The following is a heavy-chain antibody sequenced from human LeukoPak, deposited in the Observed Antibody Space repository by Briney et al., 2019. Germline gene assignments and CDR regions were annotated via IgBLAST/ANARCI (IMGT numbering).Heavy chain of an antibody. CDR1: GYTFSGYY. CDR3: ARDPHHGEMATLGGVY. Sequence: PKASVTVSCKASGYTFSGYYMHWVRQAPRQGLEWMGWINPNSGGTNYAQKFQGRVTMTRDTSISSAYIELSRLRADDTAVYYCARDPHHGEMATLGGVYWGQGTLVTVSS. D-gene: IGHD5-24*01. V-gene: IGHV1-2*02. CDR2: INPNSGGT. J-gene: IGHJ4*02.